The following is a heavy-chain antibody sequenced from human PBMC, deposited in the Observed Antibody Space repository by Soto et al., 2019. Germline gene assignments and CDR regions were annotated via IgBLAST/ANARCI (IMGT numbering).Heavy chain of an antibody. V-gene: IGHV4-30-4*01. Sequence: PWETLSLTCTVSGGSISSGDYYWSWIRQPPGKGLEWIGYIYYSGSTYYNPSLKSRVTISVDTSKNQFSLKLSSVTAADTAVHYCGYDRDGYNFDFPSEYWGQGTLVSVS. CDR3: GYDRDGYNFDFPSEY. CDR2: IYYSGST. D-gene: IGHD5-12*01. CDR1: GGSISSGDYY. J-gene: IGHJ4*02.